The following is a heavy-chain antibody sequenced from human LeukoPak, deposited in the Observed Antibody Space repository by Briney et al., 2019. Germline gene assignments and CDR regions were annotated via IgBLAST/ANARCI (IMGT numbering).Heavy chain of an antibody. D-gene: IGHD3-22*01. J-gene: IGHJ4*02. CDR3: ARARDDYYDSSGYYLFDY. Sequence: GASVKVSCKASGGTFIRYAISWVRQSPGQGLEWMGGIIPIFGTANYAQKFQGRVTITADESTSTAYMELSSLRSEDTAVYYCARARDDYYDSSGYYLFDYWGQGTLVTVSS. CDR1: GGTFIRYA. CDR2: IIPIFGTA. V-gene: IGHV1-69*13.